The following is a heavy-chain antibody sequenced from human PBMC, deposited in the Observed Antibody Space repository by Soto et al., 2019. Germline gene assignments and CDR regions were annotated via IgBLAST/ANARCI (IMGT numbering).Heavy chain of an antibody. D-gene: IGHD5-18*01. J-gene: IGHJ6*02. Sequence: EVQLVESGGGLVQPGGSLRLSCAASGFSFSNYWMHWVRQAPGKGLVWVSRINSDESSTSYADSVKGRFTISRDNAKNTLYLQMNSLRVEDTAVYYCARVGVDTGMVDGDYYYYAMDVWGQGTTLTVS. CDR2: INSDESST. V-gene: IGHV3-74*01. CDR1: GFSFSNYW. CDR3: ARVGVDTGMVDGDYYYYAMDV.